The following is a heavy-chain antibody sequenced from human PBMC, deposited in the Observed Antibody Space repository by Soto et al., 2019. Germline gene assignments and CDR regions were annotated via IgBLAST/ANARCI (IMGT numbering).Heavy chain of an antibody. V-gene: IGHV1-46*01. J-gene: IGHJ5*02. CDR3: ARDRYYYDSSGYLYNWFDP. D-gene: IGHD3-22*01. CDR2: INPSGGST. Sequence: ASVKVSCKASGYTFTSYYMHWVRQAPGQGLEWMGIINPSGGSTSYAQKFQGRVTMTRDTSTSTVYMELSSLRSEDTAVYYCARDRYYYDSSGYLYNWFDPWGQGTLVTVSS. CDR1: GYTFTSYY.